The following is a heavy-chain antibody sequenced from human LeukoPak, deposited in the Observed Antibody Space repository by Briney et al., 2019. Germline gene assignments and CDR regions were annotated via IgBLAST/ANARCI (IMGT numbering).Heavy chain of an antibody. V-gene: IGHV3-23*01. CDR2: IGNSGGSA. Sequence: GGSLRLSCAASGFTLSSYAMSWVRQAPGKGLEWVSLIGNSGGSAFYADSVKGRFTISRDNSKNTLYLQMSSLRVEDTAAYYCAKRASGSGTSLYYFDYWGQGTLVTVSS. D-gene: IGHD3-10*01. CDR1: GFTLSSYA. CDR3: AKRASGSGTSLYYFDY. J-gene: IGHJ4*02.